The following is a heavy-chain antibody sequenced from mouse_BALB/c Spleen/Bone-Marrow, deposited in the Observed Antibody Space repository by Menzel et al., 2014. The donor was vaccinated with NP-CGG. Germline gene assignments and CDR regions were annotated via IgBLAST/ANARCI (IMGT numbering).Heavy chain of an antibody. CDR3: ATWFAY. CDR2: ISYSGST. J-gene: IGHJ3*01. Sequence: ESGPSLVKPSQTLSLTCSVTGDPITSVYWNWIRKFPGNKLEYMGYISYSGSTYYNPSLKSRISITRDTSKNQCYLQLNSVTTEDTATYYCATWFAYWGQGTLVTVSA. CDR1: GDPITSVY. V-gene: IGHV3-8*02.